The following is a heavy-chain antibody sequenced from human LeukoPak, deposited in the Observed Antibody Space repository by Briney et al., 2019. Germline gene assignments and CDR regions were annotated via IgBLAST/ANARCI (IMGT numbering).Heavy chain of an antibody. J-gene: IGHJ5*02. CDR1: GGTFSSYA. Sequence: GASVKVSCKASGGTFSSYAISWVRQAPGQGLEWMGRIIPILGIANYAQKLQGRVTITADKSTSTAYMELSSLRSEDTAVYYCARDNYYDSMGYWFDPWGQGTLVTVSS. CDR3: ARDNYYDSMGYWFDP. D-gene: IGHD3-22*01. V-gene: IGHV1-69*04. CDR2: IIPILGIA.